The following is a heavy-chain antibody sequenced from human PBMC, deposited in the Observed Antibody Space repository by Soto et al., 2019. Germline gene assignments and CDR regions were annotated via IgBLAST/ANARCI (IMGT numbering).Heavy chain of an antibody. Sequence: GGSLRLSCAASGFTFSNYAMSWVRQAPGKGLEWVSAIGTGGDITYYADSVEGRFTISRDNSQNTLYLQMNSLRVEDTAVYYCGKVADSGYYTVDRWGQGTLVTVSS. CDR3: GKVADSGYYTVDR. V-gene: IGHV3-23*01. J-gene: IGHJ5*02. CDR2: IGTGGDIT. CDR1: GFTFSNYA. D-gene: IGHD3-22*01.